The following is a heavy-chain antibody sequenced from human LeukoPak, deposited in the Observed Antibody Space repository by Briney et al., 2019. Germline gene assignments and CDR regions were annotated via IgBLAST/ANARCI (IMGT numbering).Heavy chain of an antibody. CDR1: GYTFTSYG. D-gene: IGHD2-15*01. CDR3: ARDQGRYCSGGSCYPGDY. Sequence: GASVKVSCKASGYTFTSYGISWVRQAPGQGLEWMGWISAYNGNTNYAQELQGRVTMTTDTSTSTAYMELRSLRSDDTAVYYCARDQGRYCSGGSCYPGDYWGQGTLVTVSS. J-gene: IGHJ4*02. CDR2: ISAYNGNT. V-gene: IGHV1-18*01.